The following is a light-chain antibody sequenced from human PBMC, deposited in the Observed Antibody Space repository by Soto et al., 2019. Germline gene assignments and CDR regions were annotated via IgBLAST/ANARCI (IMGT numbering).Light chain of an antibody. CDR2: DSS. CDR3: QERSNWPPIT. J-gene: IGKJ5*01. Sequence: EVVLTQSPAPLSLSPGERATLYCRASQSVSTYVAWHQQKPGQAPRLLIYDSSSRATGIPARFSGSGSETDFTLTISSLEPEDFAVYYCQERSNWPPITFGRGTGLEIK. CDR1: QSVSTY. V-gene: IGKV3-11*01.